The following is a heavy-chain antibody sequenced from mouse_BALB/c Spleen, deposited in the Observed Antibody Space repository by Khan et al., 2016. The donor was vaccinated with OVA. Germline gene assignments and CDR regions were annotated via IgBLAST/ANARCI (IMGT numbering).Heavy chain of an antibody. Sequence: VQLQESGAELARPGASVKLSCKASGYTFTDYYINWVKQRTGQGLEWIGEIYPGSGNTYYNEKFKEKATLTADKSSTTAYMQLSSLTSEDSAVYFCARSNFFGYTFAYWGQGTLVTVSA. D-gene: IGHD1-2*01. V-gene: IGHV1-77*01. CDR3: ARSNFFGYTFAY. J-gene: IGHJ3*01. CDR1: GYTFTDYY. CDR2: IYPGSGNT.